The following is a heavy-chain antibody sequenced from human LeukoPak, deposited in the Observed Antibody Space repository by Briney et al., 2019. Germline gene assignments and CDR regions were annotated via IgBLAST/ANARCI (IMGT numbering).Heavy chain of an antibody. CDR3: AKTTQVVAAEY. V-gene: IGHV4-39*01. Sequence: PSETLSLTCTVSGGSISSSNYYWAWIRQPPGKGLEWTGTIYYTGSTYYNPSLKSRVTISVDTSNNQFSLKLRSVTAADTAVYYCAKTTQVVAAEYWGQGTLVTVSS. J-gene: IGHJ4*02. CDR1: GGSISSSNYY. CDR2: IYYTGST. D-gene: IGHD2-15*01.